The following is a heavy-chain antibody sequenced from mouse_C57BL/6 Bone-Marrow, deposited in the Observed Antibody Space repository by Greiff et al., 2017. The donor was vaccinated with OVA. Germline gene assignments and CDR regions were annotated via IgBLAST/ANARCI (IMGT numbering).Heavy chain of an antibody. J-gene: IGHJ2*01. Sequence: VQLHQSGAELVRPGTSVKVSCKASGYAFTNYLIEWVKQRPGQGLEWIGVINPGSGGTNYNEKFKGKATLTADKSSSTAYMQLSSLTSEDSAVYFCARGGGFDYWGQGTTLTVSS. CDR1: GYAFTNYL. CDR2: INPGSGGT. V-gene: IGHV1-54*01. CDR3: ARGGGFDY.